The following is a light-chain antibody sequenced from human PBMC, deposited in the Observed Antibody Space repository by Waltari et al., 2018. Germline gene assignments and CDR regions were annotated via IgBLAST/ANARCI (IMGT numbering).Light chain of an antibody. Sequence: DIVMTQSPDSLAVFLGERATINCKSSPSVLDSSNSKNYLTWYQQKPGQPPKLLIYWASTRESGVPDRFSGSGSGTDFTLTISSLQAEDVAVYYCQQYFRTPNTFGQGTKLEIK. J-gene: IGKJ2*01. CDR3: QQYFRTPNT. V-gene: IGKV4-1*01. CDR1: PSVLDSSNSKNY. CDR2: WAS.